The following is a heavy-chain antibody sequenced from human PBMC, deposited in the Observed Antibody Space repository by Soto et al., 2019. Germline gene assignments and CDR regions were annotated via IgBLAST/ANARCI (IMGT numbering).Heavy chain of an antibody. CDR3: ARTYCSGGSCYTFDY. CDR2: IDPSDSYT. D-gene: IGHD2-15*01. Sequence: GESLKISCKGSGYSFTSYWISWVRQMPGKGLEWMGRIDPSDSYTNYSPSFQGHVTISADKSISTAYLQWSSLKASDTAMYYCARTYCSGGSCYTFDYWGQGTLVTVSS. J-gene: IGHJ4*02. V-gene: IGHV5-10-1*01. CDR1: GYSFTSYW.